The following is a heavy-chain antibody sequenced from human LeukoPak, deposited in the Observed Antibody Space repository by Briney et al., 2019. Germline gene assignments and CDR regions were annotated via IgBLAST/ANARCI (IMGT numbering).Heavy chain of an antibody. CDR2: INHSGST. CDR1: GGSFSGYY. D-gene: IGHD6-19*01. V-gene: IGHV4-34*01. CDR3: AVQEGSSGFYYFDY. Sequence: PSETLSLTCAVYGGSFSGYYWSWIRQPPGKGLEWIGEINHSGSTNYNPSLKSRVTISVDTSKNQFSLKLSSVTAADTAVYYCAVQEGSSGFYYFDYWGQETRVTVS. J-gene: IGHJ4*02.